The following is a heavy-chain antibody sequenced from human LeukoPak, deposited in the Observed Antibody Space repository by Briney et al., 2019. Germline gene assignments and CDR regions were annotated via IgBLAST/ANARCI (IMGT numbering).Heavy chain of an antibody. CDR2: IYYSGST. CDR3: ARAPSGYRSLTYLYYMDV. Sequence: PSETLSLTCTVSGGSISGYFWSWIRQSPGMGLEWIGYIYYSGSTTYNPSLKSRVTISVDTSKNQFFLKLNSVTAADTAVYYCARAPSGYRSLTYLYYMDVWGSGTTVIVS. J-gene: IGHJ6*03. D-gene: IGHD6-19*01. V-gene: IGHV4-59*08. CDR1: GGSISGYF.